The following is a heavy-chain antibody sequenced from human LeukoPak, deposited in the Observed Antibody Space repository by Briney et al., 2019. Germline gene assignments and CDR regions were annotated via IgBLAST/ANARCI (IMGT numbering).Heavy chain of an antibody. CDR3: ARGRYYYGSGAEAGFDY. J-gene: IGHJ4*02. D-gene: IGHD3-10*01. CDR2: IYYSGST. V-gene: IGHV4-39*01. Sequence: PSETLSLTCTVSGGSISSSNYYWGWIRQPPGKGLEWIGSIYYSGSTYYNPSLKSGVTISVDTSKNQFSLKLSSVTAADTAVYYCARGRYYYGSGAEAGFDYWGQGTLVTVSS. CDR1: GGSISSSNYY.